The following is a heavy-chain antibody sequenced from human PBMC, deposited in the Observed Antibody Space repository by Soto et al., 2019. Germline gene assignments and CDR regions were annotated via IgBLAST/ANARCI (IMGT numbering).Heavy chain of an antibody. Sequence: GGSLRLSCAASGFTFSGSAMHWVRQASGKGLEWVGRIRSKTNSYATAYAASVKGRFTVSRDDSKNTAYLQMNSLKSEDTAVYYCTDGKPNWGQGTLVTVSS. V-gene: IGHV3-73*01. CDR2: IRSKTNSYAT. CDR1: GFTFSGSA. CDR3: TDGKPN. J-gene: IGHJ4*02.